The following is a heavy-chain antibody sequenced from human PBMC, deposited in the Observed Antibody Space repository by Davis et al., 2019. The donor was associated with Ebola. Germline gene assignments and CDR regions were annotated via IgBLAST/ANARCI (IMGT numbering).Heavy chain of an antibody. J-gene: IGHJ4*02. CDR3: AKDGGYSYWTD. CDR2: ISAYNGNT. V-gene: IGHV1-18*01. Sequence: ASVKVSYKASGYTFTTYGISWVRQAPGQGLEWMGWISAYNGNTNYAQKLQGRVTMTTDTSTSTAYMELRNLRSDDTAVYFCAKDGGYSYWTDWGQGTLVTVSS. CDR1: GYTFTTYG. D-gene: IGHD5-18*01.